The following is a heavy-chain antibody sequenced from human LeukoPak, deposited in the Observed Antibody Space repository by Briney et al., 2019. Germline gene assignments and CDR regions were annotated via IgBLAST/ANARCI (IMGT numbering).Heavy chain of an antibody. J-gene: IGHJ4*02. CDR1: GFTFSSYG. D-gene: IGHD2-2*02. Sequence: PGGSLRLSCAASGFTFSSYGMHWVRQAPGKGLEWVAFIRYDGSNKYYADSVKGRFTISRDNSKNTLYLQMNSLRVEDTAVYYCARGGLYCSGTSCYKETDYWGQGTLVTVSS. V-gene: IGHV3-30*02. CDR3: ARGGLYCSGTSCYKETDY. CDR2: IRYDGSNK.